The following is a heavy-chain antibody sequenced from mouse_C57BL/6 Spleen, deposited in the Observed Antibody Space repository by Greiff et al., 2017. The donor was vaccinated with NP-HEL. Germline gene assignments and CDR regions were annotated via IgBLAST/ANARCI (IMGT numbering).Heavy chain of an antibody. J-gene: IGHJ2*01. Sequence: VQLQQSGAELVKPGASVKISCKASGYAFSSYWMNWVKQRPGKGLEWIGQIYPGDGDTNYNGKFKGKATLTADKSSSTAYMQLSSLTSEDSAVYFCARWGLYDGYAFDYWGQGTTLTVSS. CDR1: GYAFSSYW. CDR3: ARWGLYDGYAFDY. D-gene: IGHD2-3*01. CDR2: IYPGDGDT. V-gene: IGHV1-80*01.